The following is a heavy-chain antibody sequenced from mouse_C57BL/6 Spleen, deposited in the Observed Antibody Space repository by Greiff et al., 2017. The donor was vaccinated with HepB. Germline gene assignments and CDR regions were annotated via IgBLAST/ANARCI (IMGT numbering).Heavy chain of an antibody. CDR2: IHPNSGST. CDR1: GYTFTSYW. CDR3: ARGGYYGSGDY. Sequence: QVQLQQSGAELVKPGASVKLSCKASGYTFTSYWMHWVKQRPGQGLEWIGMIHPNSGSTNYNQKFKGKATLTVDKSSSTAYMQLSSLTSEDSAVYYCARGGYYGSGDYWGQGTTLTVSS. J-gene: IGHJ2*01. D-gene: IGHD1-1*01. V-gene: IGHV1-64*01.